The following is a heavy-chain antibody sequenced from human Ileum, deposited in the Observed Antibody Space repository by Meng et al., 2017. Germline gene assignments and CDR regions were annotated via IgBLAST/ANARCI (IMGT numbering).Heavy chain of an antibody. Sequence: GQLRRWGAGLLKPSEPLSLTCAVYGGSFSGYYWSWIRQPPGKGLEWIGEINHSGSTNYNPSLKSRVTISVDTSKNQFSLKLSSVTAADTAVYYCARGGGRYGPDFDYWGQGTLVTVSS. J-gene: IGHJ4*02. CDR2: INHSGST. CDR3: ARGGGRYGPDFDY. V-gene: IGHV4-34*01. CDR1: GGSFSGYY. D-gene: IGHD3-16*01.